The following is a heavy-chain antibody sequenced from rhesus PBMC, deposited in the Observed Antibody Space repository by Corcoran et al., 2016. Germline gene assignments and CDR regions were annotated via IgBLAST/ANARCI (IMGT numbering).Heavy chain of an antibody. Sequence: QVQLQESGPGLVKPSETLSLTCAVSGGSIRISNWWSWIRPPPGKGLEGIGYISGSSGSTYYNPALKSRVTISKDTSKNQFSLKLSSVTAADTAVYYCARRWGSADGYSSWSYYFDYWGQGVLVTVSS. J-gene: IGHJ4*01. CDR2: ISGSSGST. CDR1: GGSIRISNW. D-gene: IGHD6-13*01. CDR3: ARRWGSADGYSSWSYYFDY. V-gene: IGHV4-65*02.